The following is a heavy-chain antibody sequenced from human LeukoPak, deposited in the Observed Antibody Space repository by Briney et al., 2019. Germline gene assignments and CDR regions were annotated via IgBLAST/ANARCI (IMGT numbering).Heavy chain of an antibody. CDR2: LNPDSGGT. Sequence: GASVKVSCKASGYTFTGYYLHWVRQAPGQGLEWMGWLNPDSGGTNYAQKFQGRVTMTRDTSISTAYMELSRLRSDDTAVYYCARLAAGGDFDFWGQGTQVTVSS. V-gene: IGHV1-2*02. J-gene: IGHJ4*02. CDR3: ARLAAGGDFDF. D-gene: IGHD6-13*01. CDR1: GYTFTGYY.